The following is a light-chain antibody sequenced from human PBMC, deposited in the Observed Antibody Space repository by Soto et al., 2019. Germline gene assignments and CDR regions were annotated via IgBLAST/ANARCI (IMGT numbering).Light chain of an antibody. V-gene: IGLV1-40*01. CDR2: AST. CDR3: QSFDRSLTASV. Sequence: QSVLTQPPSVSGAPGQRVTISCTGSTSNIGAGYDVHWYQQFPGTAPNLLVYASTNRPSGVPDRFSGSKSGTSASLAITGLQAEDEADYYCQSFDRSLTASVFGGGTKVTVL. J-gene: IGLJ2*01. CDR1: TSNIGAGYD.